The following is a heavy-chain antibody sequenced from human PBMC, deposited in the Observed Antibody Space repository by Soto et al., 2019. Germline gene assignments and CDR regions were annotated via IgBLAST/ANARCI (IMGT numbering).Heavy chain of an antibody. CDR3: AKEGTSGLSSVDY. CDR1: GFTFSNYA. Sequence: EVQLLESGGGLVQPGGSLRLSCAASGFTFSNYAMNWVRQAPGKGLEWVSTISGSGGSPYYADSVKGRFTISRDNSMNTLYLQTNSLRAGDSAIYYCAKEGTSGLSSVDYWGQGSLVTVSS. CDR2: ISGSGGSP. D-gene: IGHD6-19*01. V-gene: IGHV3-23*01. J-gene: IGHJ4*02.